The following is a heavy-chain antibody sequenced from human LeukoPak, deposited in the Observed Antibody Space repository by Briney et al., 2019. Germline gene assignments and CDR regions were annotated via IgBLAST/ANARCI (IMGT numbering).Heavy chain of an antibody. V-gene: IGHV7-4-1*02. Sequence: ASVKVSCKASGYTFTSYAMNWVRQAPGQGLEWMGWINANTGNPTYAQGFTGRFVFSLDTSVSTAYLQISSLKAEDTAVYYCAREGGVRGVIISSWFDPWGQGTLVTVSS. CDR2: INANTGNP. CDR3: AREGGVRGVIISSWFDP. J-gene: IGHJ5*02. D-gene: IGHD3-10*01. CDR1: GYTFTSYA.